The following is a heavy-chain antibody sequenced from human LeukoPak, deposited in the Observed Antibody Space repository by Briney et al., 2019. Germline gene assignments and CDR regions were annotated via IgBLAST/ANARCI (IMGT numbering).Heavy chain of an antibody. D-gene: IGHD3-10*01. CDR2: LHPNNGAT. V-gene: IGHV1-2*02. CDR3: ARDGPAQMVDFDY. J-gene: IGHJ4*02. CDR1: GYTFTGIGWY. Sequence: GASVKVSCKASGYTFTGIGWYLYWLRQAPGQGLECMGWLHPNNGATGYAQKFQGRVAMTRDTSISTAYMELRRLRPDDTAVYYCARDGPAQMVDFDYWGQGTLVTVSS.